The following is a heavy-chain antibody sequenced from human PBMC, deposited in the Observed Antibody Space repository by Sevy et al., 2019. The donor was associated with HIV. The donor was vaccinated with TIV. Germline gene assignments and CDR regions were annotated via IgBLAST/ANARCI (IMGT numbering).Heavy chain of an antibody. J-gene: IGHJ4*02. CDR3: AKIYDY. V-gene: IGHV4-39*01. Sequence: SETLSLTCSVSGGSISKIGNYWGWVRQPPGERLEWIGDIFHTGKTNYNPSLKSRVTTSLDTSKNQFSLKLSSVTAADTAVYYCAKIYDYWGPGALVTVSS. CDR2: IFHTGKT. D-gene: IGHD3-3*01. CDR1: GGSISKIGNY.